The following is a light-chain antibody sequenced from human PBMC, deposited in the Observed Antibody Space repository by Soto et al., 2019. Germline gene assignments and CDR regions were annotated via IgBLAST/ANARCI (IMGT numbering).Light chain of an antibody. V-gene: IGLV4-69*01. Sequence: QLVLTQSPSASASLGASVKLTCTLSSGHNNYAIAWHQQQPEKGPRYLMKLNSDGSHSKGDGIPDRFSGSSSGAERYLTISNRPSEDEADYYCQTWGTGIQVFGGGTKLTVL. CDR1: SGHNNYA. CDR3: QTWGTGIQV. J-gene: IGLJ3*02. CDR2: LNSDGSH.